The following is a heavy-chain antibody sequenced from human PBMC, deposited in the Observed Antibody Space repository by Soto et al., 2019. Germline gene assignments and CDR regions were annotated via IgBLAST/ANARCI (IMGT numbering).Heavy chain of an antibody. Sequence: SETLSLTCTVSGGSISSSSYYWGWIRQPPGKGLEWIGSIYYSGSTYYNPSLKSRVTISVDTSKNQFSLKLSSVTAADTAVYYCARKVKDIVVVVAASRAFDIRGQGTMVTVSS. CDR1: GGSISSSSYY. V-gene: IGHV4-39*01. J-gene: IGHJ3*02. CDR3: ARKVKDIVVVVAASRAFDI. CDR2: IYYSGST. D-gene: IGHD2-15*01.